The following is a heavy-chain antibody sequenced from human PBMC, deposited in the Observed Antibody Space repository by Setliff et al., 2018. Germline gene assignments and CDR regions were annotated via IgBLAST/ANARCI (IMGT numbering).Heavy chain of an antibody. CDR3: ARDYQGGWFDP. CDR2: VDHSGST. Sequence: PSETLSLTCTISGGFTSSFYWSWIRQAPGKGLEWIGYVDHSGSTNFSPSLKSRGTISVDTSKTQVSLTLTSVTAAGTAVYYCARDYQGGWFDPWGPGTLVTVSS. V-gene: IGHV4-59*01. J-gene: IGHJ5*02. D-gene: IGHD3-16*01. CDR1: GGFTSSFY.